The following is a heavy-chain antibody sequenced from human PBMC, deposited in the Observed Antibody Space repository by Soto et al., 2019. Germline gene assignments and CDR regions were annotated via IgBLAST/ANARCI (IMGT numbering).Heavy chain of an antibody. Sequence: ASVKVSCKASGYTFTGYYMHWVRQAPGQGLEWMGWINPNSGGTNYAQKFQGRVTMTRDTSISTAYMELSRLRSDDTAVYYCAGGVLSGSYYNWLDPWGQGPPVTVYS. CDR3: AGGVLSGSYYNWLDP. J-gene: IGHJ5*02. CDR1: GYTFTGYY. D-gene: IGHD1-26*01. CDR2: INPNSGGT. V-gene: IGHV1-2*02.